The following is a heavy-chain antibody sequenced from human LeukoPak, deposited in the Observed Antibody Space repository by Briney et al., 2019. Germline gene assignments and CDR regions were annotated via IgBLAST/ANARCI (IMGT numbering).Heavy chain of an antibody. CDR2: ISGSGGST. V-gene: IGHV3-23*01. Sequence: PGGSLRLSCAASGFTFSSYATSWVRQAPGKGLEWVSAISGSGGSTYYADSVKGRFTISRDNSKNTLYLQMNSLRAEDTAVYYCAKCSSWADYYGMDVWGQGTTVTVSS. CDR3: AKCSSWADYYGMDV. D-gene: IGHD6-13*01. CDR1: GFTFSSYA. J-gene: IGHJ6*02.